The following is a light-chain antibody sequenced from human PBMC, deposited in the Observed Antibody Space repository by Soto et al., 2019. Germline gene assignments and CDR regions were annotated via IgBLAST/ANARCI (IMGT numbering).Light chain of an antibody. CDR1: QSVSSSY. Sequence: EIVLTESPGTLSLSPGERATLSCRASQSVSSSYLAWYQQKPGQAPRLLIYGASSRATGIPDRFGGSGSGSEFTLTISGLEPEDSAVYYCQYYGDSPTFGQGTKVDIK. CDR3: QYYGDSPT. V-gene: IGKV3-20*01. J-gene: IGKJ1*01. CDR2: GAS.